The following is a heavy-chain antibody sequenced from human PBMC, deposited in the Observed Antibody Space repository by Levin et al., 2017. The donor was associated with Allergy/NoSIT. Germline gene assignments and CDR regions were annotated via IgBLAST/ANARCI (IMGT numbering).Heavy chain of an antibody. CDR1: GFSLSTSGVG. CDR2: IYWNDDK. Sequence: ASGPTLVKPTQTLTLTCTFSGFSLSTSGVGVGWIRQPPGKALEWLAVIYWNDDKRYSPSLKSRLTITKDTSKNQVVLTMTNMDPVDTATYYCAHRTNTVTALDYWGQGTLVTVSS. V-gene: IGHV2-5*01. CDR3: AHRTNTVTALDY. D-gene: IGHD2-21*02. J-gene: IGHJ4*02.